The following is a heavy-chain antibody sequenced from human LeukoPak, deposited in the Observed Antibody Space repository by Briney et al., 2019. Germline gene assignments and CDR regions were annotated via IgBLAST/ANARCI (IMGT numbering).Heavy chain of an antibody. CDR1: GFTFSSYA. D-gene: IGHD6-19*01. CDR3: AKSPPGYSSGWYVEY. CDR2: MSGSGDNT. V-gene: IGHV3-23*01. J-gene: IGHJ4*02. Sequence: GGSLRLSCAASGFTFSSYAMSWVRQAPGKGLKWVSAMSGSGDNTYYADSVKGRFTISRDNSKNTLFLQTNSLRAEDTAVYYCAKSPPGYSSGWYVEYWGQGTLVTVSS.